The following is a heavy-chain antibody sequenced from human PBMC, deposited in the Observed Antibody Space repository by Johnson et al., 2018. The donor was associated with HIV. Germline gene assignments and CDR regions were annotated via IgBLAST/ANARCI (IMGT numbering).Heavy chain of an antibody. CDR1: ESIFSSYS. Sequence: QVQLVESGGGVVQPGGSLRLSCAASESIFSSYSMHLVRQAPGMGLEWVAVISYDGHNEYYADSVEGRFTVSRDNTKNTLYLQMNSLRAGDTAVYYCARERRPWGPDALDIWGQGTMVTVSS. J-gene: IGHJ3*02. CDR3: ARERRPWGPDALDI. V-gene: IGHV3-30*04. D-gene: IGHD3-16*01. CDR2: ISYDGHNE.